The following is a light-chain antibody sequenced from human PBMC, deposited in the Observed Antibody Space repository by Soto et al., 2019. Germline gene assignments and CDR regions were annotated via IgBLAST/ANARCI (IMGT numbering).Light chain of an antibody. CDR2: ADS. CDR3: QQRNSWPLT. V-gene: IGKV3-11*01. Sequence: EIVLTQSPATLSLSPGETATLSCRASQSVSGYIGWYQQKPGQAPRLLIYADSNRATGIPARFSGSGSGTDFTLTISSLEPEDFSVYYCQQRNSWPLTFGGGTKVEIK. CDR1: QSVSGY. J-gene: IGKJ4*01.